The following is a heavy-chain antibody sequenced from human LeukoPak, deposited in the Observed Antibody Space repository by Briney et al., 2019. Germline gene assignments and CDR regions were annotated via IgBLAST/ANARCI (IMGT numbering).Heavy chain of an antibody. J-gene: IGHJ6*03. CDR3: ARVPRSYYYYYYMDV. Sequence: ASETLSLTCTVSGGSISSGGYYWSWIRQPPGKGLEWLGYIYYSGSSNYNPSLKSRVTMSADTSKNQFSLKLSSVTAADTAVYYCARVPRSYYYYYYMDVWGKGTTVTVSS. CDR1: GGSISSGGYY. CDR2: IYYSGSS. V-gene: IGHV4-61*08.